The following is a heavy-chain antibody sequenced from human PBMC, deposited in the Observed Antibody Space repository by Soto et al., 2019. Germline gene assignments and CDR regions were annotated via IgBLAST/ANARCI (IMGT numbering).Heavy chain of an antibody. CDR2: IYTSGST. Sequence: SETLSLTCTVSGGSISSYYWSWIRQPAGKGLEWIGRIYTSGSTYYNPSLKSRVTISVDTSKNQFSLKLSSVTAADTAVYYCITGRIAVAGINLYYYGMDVWGQGTTVTVSS. CDR1: GGSISSYY. D-gene: IGHD6-19*01. J-gene: IGHJ6*02. V-gene: IGHV4-4*07. CDR3: ITGRIAVAGINLYYYGMDV.